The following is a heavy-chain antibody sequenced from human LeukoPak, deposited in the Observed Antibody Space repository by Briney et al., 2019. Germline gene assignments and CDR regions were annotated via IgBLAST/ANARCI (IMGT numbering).Heavy chain of an antibody. CDR3: ARGKLHLGGFYYFDY. CDR1: GYTFTSYA. D-gene: IGHD3-16*01. V-gene: IGHV1-3*01. CDR2: INAGNGNT. J-gene: IGHJ4*02. Sequence: ASVKVSCKASGYTFTSYAMHWVRQAPGQRLEWMGWINAGNGNTKYSQKFQGRVTITRDTSASTAYMELSSLRSEDTAVYYCARGKLHLGGFYYFDYWGQGTLVTVSS.